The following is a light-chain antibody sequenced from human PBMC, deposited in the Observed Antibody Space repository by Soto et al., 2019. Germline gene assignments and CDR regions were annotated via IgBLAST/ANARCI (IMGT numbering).Light chain of an antibody. Sequence: QSVLTQPPSASGTPGQRVTIACSGSSSNIGSTTVKWYQQLPGTAPKLLIYNNNQRPSGVPDRFSGSKSGTSASLAISGFQSEDEADYYCAAWDDSLNGVVFGGGTKVTVL. CDR2: NNN. CDR3: AAWDDSLNGVV. V-gene: IGLV1-44*01. J-gene: IGLJ3*02. CDR1: SSNIGSTT.